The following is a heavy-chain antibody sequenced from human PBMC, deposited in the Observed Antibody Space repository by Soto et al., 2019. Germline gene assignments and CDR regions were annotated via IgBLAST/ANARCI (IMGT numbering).Heavy chain of an antibody. D-gene: IGHD3-16*01. CDR3: ARQPRGPGYGERGLYFDH. V-gene: IGHV4-39*01. CDR1: GGSTNSRSDY. Sequence: SETLSLTCTVSGGSTNSRSDYWGWIRQPPGKGLEWIGSVYYSGSTHDNPSLQSRVTISVDTSRNQFSLNLISVTAADTAVYFCARQPRGPGYGERGLYFDHWGQGTLVTVAS. J-gene: IGHJ4*02. CDR2: VYYSGST.